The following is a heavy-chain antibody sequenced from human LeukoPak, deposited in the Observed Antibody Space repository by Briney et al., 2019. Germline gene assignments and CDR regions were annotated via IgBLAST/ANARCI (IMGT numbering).Heavy chain of an antibody. Sequence: ASVKVSCKASGYTFITYGITWVRQAPGQGLEWMAWISPYNGNTKCVQKLQGRVTMTTDTSTSTAYMELRSLTSDDTAVYYCAREKNTVTLDYWGQGTLVTVSS. J-gene: IGHJ4*02. D-gene: IGHD4-17*01. V-gene: IGHV1-18*04. CDR1: GYTFITYG. CDR3: AREKNTVTLDY. CDR2: ISPYNGNT.